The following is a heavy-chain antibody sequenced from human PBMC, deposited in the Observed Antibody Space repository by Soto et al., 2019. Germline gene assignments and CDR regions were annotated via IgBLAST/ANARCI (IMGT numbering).Heavy chain of an antibody. CDR1: GFTFRKYS. CDR3: ARRGSSWYQGIDY. D-gene: IGHD6-13*01. J-gene: IGHJ4*02. V-gene: IGHV3-48*04. CDR2: ISSTSSTI. Sequence: HGGSVRLSCAASGFTFRKYSMHWVRQASGKGLEWISYISSTSSTIYYADSVKGRFTISRDNAKNSLYLQMNSLRAEDTSVYYSARRGSSWYQGIDYWGQGTLVIVFS.